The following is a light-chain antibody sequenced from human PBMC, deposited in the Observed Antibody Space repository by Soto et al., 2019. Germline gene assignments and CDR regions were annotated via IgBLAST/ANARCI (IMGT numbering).Light chain of an antibody. Sequence: EVVLTQSPGTLSLSPGERATLSYRASQSVSSNLAWYQQKPGQAPRLLIYGASTRATGIPAGFSGSGSGTEFTLTISSLQSEDFAVYYCQQYNNWPRTFGQGTKVDI. J-gene: IGKJ1*01. V-gene: IGKV3-15*01. CDR1: QSVSSN. CDR2: GAS. CDR3: QQYNNWPRT.